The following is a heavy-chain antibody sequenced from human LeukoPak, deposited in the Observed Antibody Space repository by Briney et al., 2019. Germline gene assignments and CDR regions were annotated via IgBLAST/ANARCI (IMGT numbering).Heavy chain of an antibody. CDR1: GYTFTSYG. Sequence: ASVKVSCKASGYTFTSYGISWVRQAPGQGLEWMGWISAYNGNTNYAQKLQGRVTMTTDTSTSTAYMELRSLRSDDTAVYYCARAYGDYSPYYYGMDVWGQGTTVTVSS. D-gene: IGHD4-17*01. CDR3: ARAYGDYSPYYYGMDV. CDR2: ISAYNGNT. J-gene: IGHJ6*02. V-gene: IGHV1-18*01.